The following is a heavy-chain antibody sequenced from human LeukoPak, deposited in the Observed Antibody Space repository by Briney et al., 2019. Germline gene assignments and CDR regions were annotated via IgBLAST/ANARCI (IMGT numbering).Heavy chain of an antibody. V-gene: IGHV4-4*07. CDR2: IYTSGAT. Sequence: SETLSLTCTVFGDSVDGFYWSWIRQAAGKGPEWLGRIYTSGATNCYPSLKSRVTMSVDTSKNQFSLKLNSVTAADTAVYYCARQNSSWYFDYWGQGTLVTVSS. D-gene: IGHD6-13*01. J-gene: IGHJ4*02. CDR3: ARQNSSWYFDY. CDR1: GDSVDGFY.